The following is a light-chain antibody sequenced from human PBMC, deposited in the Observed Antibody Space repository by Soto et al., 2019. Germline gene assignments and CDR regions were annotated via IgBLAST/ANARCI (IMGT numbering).Light chain of an antibody. J-gene: IGLJ3*02. CDR1: NIGSKS. V-gene: IGLV3-21*02. Sequence: SYELTQPPSVSVAPGQMATVTCGGRNIGSKSVHWYQQKPGQAPVLVVHDDSDRPSGIPGRFSGSNSGDTATLTISGVEAGDEADYYCQVWDRSSNHWVFGGGTKLTVL. CDR3: QVWDRSSNHWV. CDR2: DDS.